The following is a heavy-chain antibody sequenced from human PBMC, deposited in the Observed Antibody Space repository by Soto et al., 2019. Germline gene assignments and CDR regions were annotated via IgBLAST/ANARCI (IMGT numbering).Heavy chain of an antibody. CDR2: INSDGGST. D-gene: IGHD6-13*01. V-gene: IGHV3-74*01. J-gene: IGHJ6*03. Sequence: EVQLVESGGGLVQPGGSLRLSCAASGFTISSYWMHWVRQAPGKGLVWVSRINSDGGSTNYADSVKGRFTISRDNAKNTLYLQMSRLGAEDTAVYYCALKHSSSWAYYYYYMEVWGKGTTVTVSS. CDR3: ALKHSSSWAYYYYYMEV. CDR1: GFTISSYW.